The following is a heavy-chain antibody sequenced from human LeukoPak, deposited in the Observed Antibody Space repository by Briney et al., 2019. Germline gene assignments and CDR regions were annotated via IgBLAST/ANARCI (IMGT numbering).Heavy chain of an antibody. Sequence: GGSLRLSCAASGFTFSSYSMNRVRQAPGKGLEWVSSISSSSSYIYYADSVKGRFTISRDNAKNSLYLQMNSLRAEDTAVYYCARARRRDGYPFDIWGQGTMVTVSS. CDR2: ISSSSSYI. CDR3: ARARRRDGYPFDI. J-gene: IGHJ3*02. CDR1: GFTFSSYS. D-gene: IGHD5-12*01. V-gene: IGHV3-21*01.